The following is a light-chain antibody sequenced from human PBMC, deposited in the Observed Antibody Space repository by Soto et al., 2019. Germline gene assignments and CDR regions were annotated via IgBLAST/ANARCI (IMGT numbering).Light chain of an antibody. CDR1: QSVRSSY. CDR3: QQYGSSLT. J-gene: IGKJ5*01. Sequence: EIVLTQSPGTLSLSPGERATLSCRASQSVRSSYLAWYQQKPGQAPRLLIYGASSSATGIPDRFSGSGSGTDFTLTISRLEPEDVAVYYWQQYGSSLTFGQGTRLEIK. CDR2: GAS. V-gene: IGKV3-20*01.